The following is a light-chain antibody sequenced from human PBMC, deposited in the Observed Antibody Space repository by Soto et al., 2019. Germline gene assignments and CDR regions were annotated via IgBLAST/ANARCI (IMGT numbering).Light chain of an antibody. V-gene: IGLV1-40*01. CDR1: SSNIGAGYD. CDR2: GNS. Sequence: QSVLTQPPSVSGAPGQRVTISCTGSSSNIGAGYDVHWYQQLPGTAPKLLIYGNSNRPSGVPDRFSGSKSGTSASLAITGLQAEDEADSYCQSYDRSLSRVFGGGXKLTVL. J-gene: IGLJ3*02. CDR3: QSYDRSLSRV.